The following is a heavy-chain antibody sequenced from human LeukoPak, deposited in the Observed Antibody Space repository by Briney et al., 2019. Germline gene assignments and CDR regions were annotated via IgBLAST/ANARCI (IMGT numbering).Heavy chain of an antibody. CDR3: ARNPSPSPNWFDP. J-gene: IGHJ5*02. D-gene: IGHD2-2*01. CDR1: GYTFTGYY. V-gene: IGHV1-2*02. CDR2: INPNSGGT. Sequence: GASVKVSCKASGYTFTGYYMHWVRQAPGQGLEWMGWINPNSGGTNYAQKFQGRVTMTRDTSISTAYMELSRLRSDDTAVYYRARNPSPSPNWFDPWGQGTLVTVSS.